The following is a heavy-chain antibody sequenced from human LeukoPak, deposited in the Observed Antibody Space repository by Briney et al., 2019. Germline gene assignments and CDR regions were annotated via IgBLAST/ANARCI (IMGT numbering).Heavy chain of an antibody. V-gene: IGHV4-59*12. J-gene: IGHJ6*03. Sequence: PSETLSLTCTVSGGSISSYYWSWIRQPPGKGVEWIGYIYYSGSTNYNPSLKSRVTISVDTSKNQFSLKLSSVTAADTAVYYCARVYDSGSQAYFYYMDVWGKGTTVTISS. CDR1: GGSISSYY. D-gene: IGHD3-10*01. CDR2: IYYSGST. CDR3: ARVYDSGSQAYFYYMDV.